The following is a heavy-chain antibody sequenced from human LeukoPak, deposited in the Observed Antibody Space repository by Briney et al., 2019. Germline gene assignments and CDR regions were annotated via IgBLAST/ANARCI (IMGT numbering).Heavy chain of an antibody. D-gene: IGHD6-19*01. CDR1: GFTFGIYG. CDR3: AKDLSGGWSLDY. CDR2: ISYDGSDK. Sequence: GGPLRLSCAASGFTFGIYGMHWVRQAPGKGLEWVTVISYDGSDKYYADSVKGRFTISRDNSKNTLYLEMNSLRAEDTAVYYCAKDLSGGWSLDYWGQGTLVTVSS. V-gene: IGHV3-30*18. J-gene: IGHJ4*02.